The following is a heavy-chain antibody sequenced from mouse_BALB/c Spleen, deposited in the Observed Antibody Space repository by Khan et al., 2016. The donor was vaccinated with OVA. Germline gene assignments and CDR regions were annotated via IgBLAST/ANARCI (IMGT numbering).Heavy chain of an antibody. CDR2: IAPGNGSS. Sequence: DLVKPGASVKLSCKASGYTFTSYWITWIKQRPGQGLEWIGRIAPGNGSSYYNEMFKGKATLTVDTSSNTAYIQLSSLSSEDSAVYFCARAMGGKFPLDYWGQGTTLTVSS. CDR3: ARAMGGKFPLDY. J-gene: IGHJ2*01. D-gene: IGHD1-1*02. V-gene: IGHV1S41*01. CDR1: GYTFTSYW.